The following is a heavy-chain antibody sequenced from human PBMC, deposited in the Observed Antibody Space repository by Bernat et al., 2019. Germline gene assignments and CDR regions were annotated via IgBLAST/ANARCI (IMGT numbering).Heavy chain of an antibody. J-gene: IGHJ6*02. CDR3: AGGYYDVWSGCYYYYYGMDV. V-gene: IGHV4-34*01. CDR2: INHSGST. CDR1: GGSFSGYY. D-gene: IGHD3-3*01. Sequence: QVQLQQWGAGLLKPSETLSLTCAVYGGSFSGYYWSWIRQPPGKGLEWIGEINHSGSTNYNPSLKSRVTITAVDSTNHYSLKMLCVMTAAAAVYYYAGGYYDVWSGCYYYYYGMDVWGQGTTVTVSS.